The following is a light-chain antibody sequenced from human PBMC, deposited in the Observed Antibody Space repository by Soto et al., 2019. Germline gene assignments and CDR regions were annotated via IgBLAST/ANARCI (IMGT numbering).Light chain of an antibody. Sequence: QSALTQPPSASGSPGQSVTISCTGTSSDVGGYNYVSWYQQHPGKAPKLMIYEVSKRPSGVPDRFSGSKSGNTASLTVSGLQAEVEADYYCSSSAGSNTGVFGTGTKVTLL. J-gene: IGLJ1*01. CDR1: SSDVGGYNY. V-gene: IGLV2-8*01. CDR3: SSSAGSNTGV. CDR2: EVS.